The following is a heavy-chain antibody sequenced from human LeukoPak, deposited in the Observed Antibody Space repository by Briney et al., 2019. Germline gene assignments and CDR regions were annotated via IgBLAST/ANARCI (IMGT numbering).Heavy chain of an antibody. CDR3: ARGGFSGYDREAFDI. CDR1: GFTFSSYE. CDR2: IRSGGSTK. J-gene: IGHJ3*02. V-gene: IGHV3-48*03. Sequence: GGSLRLSCAASGFTFSSYEMKWVRQAPGKGLEWVSYIRSGGSTKYYADFVKGRFTISRDNAKNTLYLQMNSLRAEDTAVYYCARGGFSGYDREAFDIWGQGTLITVSS. D-gene: IGHD5-12*01.